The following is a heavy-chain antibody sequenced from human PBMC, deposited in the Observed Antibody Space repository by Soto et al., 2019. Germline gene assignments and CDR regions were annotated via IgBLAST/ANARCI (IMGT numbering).Heavy chain of an antibody. Sequence: PSQTLSLTCAISGDSVSSNSAAWNWIRQSPSRGLEWLGRTYYRSKWYNDYAVSVKSRITINPDTSKNQFSLQLNSVTPEDTAVYYCARGPPLRSSGWYRIWFDPWGPGTLVTVSS. V-gene: IGHV6-1*01. CDR1: GDSVSSNSAA. CDR3: ARGPPLRSSGWYRIWFDP. CDR2: TYYRSKWYN. D-gene: IGHD6-19*01. J-gene: IGHJ5*02.